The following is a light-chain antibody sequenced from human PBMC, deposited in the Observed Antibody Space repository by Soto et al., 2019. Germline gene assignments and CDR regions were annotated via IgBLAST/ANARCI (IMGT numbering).Light chain of an antibody. CDR2: DAS. V-gene: IGKV1-33*01. J-gene: IGKJ5*01. Sequence: IQMTQSQSSLSASVGDRVTITCQASQDISNYLNWYQQKPGKAPKLLIYDASNLETGVPSRFSGSGSGTDFTFTISSLQPEDIATYYCQQYDNRPPITFGQGTRLEIK. CDR3: QQYDNRPPIT. CDR1: QDISNY.